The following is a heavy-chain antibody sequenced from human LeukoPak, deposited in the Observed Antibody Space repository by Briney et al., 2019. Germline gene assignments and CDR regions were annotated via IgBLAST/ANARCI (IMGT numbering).Heavy chain of an antibody. CDR3: ARAAKWELLRGGLDY. D-gene: IGHD1-26*01. V-gene: IGHV1-2*02. Sequence: ASVKVSCKASGYTFTDYYMHWVRRAPGQGLEWMGWIHPNSGGTKYAQKFQGRVTMTRDTSISTAYMEVSSLRSDDTAVYYCARAAKWELLRGGLDYWGQGTLVTVSS. CDR2: IHPNSGGT. CDR1: GYTFTDYY. J-gene: IGHJ4*02.